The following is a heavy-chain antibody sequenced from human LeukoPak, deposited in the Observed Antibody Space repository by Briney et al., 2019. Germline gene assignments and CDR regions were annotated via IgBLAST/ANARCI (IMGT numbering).Heavy chain of an antibody. CDR3: ARDKGYSYGSDAFDI. CDR2: IYYSGSI. J-gene: IGHJ3*02. D-gene: IGHD5-18*01. Sequence: SETLSLTCTVSGGSISSYYWSWIRQPPGKGLEWIGYIYYSGSINYNPSLKSRVTISVDTSKNQFSLKLSSVTAADTAVYYCARDKGYSYGSDAFDIWGQGTMVTVSS. V-gene: IGHV4-59*01. CDR1: GGSISSYY.